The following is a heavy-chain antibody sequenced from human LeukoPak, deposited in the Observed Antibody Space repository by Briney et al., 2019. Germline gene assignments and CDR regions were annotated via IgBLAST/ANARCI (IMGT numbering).Heavy chain of an antibody. V-gene: IGHV3-23*01. CDR1: GFTFSSYA. CDR3: AKGSVFDWLLSFDY. CDR2: ISGSGGST. Sequence: GGSLRLSCAASGFTFSSYAMSWVRQAPGKGLEWVSAISGSGGSTYYADSVKGRFTISRDNAKNSLYLQMNSLRAEDTALYYCAKGSVFDWLLSFDYWGQGTLVTVSS. J-gene: IGHJ4*02. D-gene: IGHD3-9*01.